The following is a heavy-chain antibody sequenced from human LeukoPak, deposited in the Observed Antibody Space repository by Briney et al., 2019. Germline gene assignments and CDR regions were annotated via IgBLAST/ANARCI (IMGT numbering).Heavy chain of an antibody. V-gene: IGHV4-59*01. CDR2: IYYSGST. CDR3: ARSRLWYQLPSDNWFDP. J-gene: IGHJ5*02. CDR1: GGSISSYY. D-gene: IGHD2-2*01. Sequence: SETLSLTCTVSGGSISSYYWSWIRQPPGKGLEWIGYIYYSGSTNCNPSLKSRVTISVDTSKNQFSLKLSSVTAADTAVYYCARSRLWYQLPSDNWFDPWGQGTLVTVSS.